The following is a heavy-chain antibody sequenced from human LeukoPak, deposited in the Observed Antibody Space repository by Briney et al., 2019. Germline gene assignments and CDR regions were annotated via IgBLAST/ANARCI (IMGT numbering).Heavy chain of an antibody. CDR2: IYYSGST. J-gene: IGHJ4*02. V-gene: IGHV4-59*01. CDR3: ARGQLLTMEPFDY. CDR1: GGSISSYY. D-gene: IGHD2-2*01. Sequence: SETLSLTCTVSGGSISSYYWSWIRQPPGKGLEWIGYIYYSGSTNYNPSLKSRVTISVDTSKNQFPLKLSSVTAADTAVYYCARGQLLTMEPFDYWGQGTLVTVSS.